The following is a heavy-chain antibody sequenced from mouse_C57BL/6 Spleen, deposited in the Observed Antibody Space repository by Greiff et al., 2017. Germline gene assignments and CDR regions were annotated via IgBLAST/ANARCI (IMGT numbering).Heavy chain of an antibody. CDR3: TRDASGGFDY. D-gene: IGHD3-2*02. CDR2: ISSGGDYI. Sequence: EVQRVESGEGLVKPGGSLKLSCAASGFTFSSYAMSWVRQTPEKRLEWVAYISSGGDYIYYADTVKGRFTISRDKARNTLYLQMSSLKSEDTAMYYCTRDASGGFDYWGQGTTLTVSS. V-gene: IGHV5-9-1*02. J-gene: IGHJ2*01. CDR1: GFTFSSYA.